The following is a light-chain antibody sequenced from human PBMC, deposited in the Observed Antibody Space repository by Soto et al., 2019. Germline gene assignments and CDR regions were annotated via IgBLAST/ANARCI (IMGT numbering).Light chain of an antibody. CDR2: GAS. CDR1: QSVRGD. CDR3: QQTNESPLT. Sequence: EIVMTQSPAKLSVSPGERVTLSCRASQSVRGDLAWYQQKPGQTPRLLIYGASTRAAGLPTRFNGSASETTISLSISRLQSEDFGLYYCQQTNESPLTFGGAKRVEI. J-gene: IGKJ4*01. V-gene: IGKV3-15*01.